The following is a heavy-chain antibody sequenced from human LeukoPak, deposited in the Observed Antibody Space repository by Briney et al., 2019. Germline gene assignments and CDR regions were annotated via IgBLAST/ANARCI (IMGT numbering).Heavy chain of an antibody. D-gene: IGHD3-10*01. V-gene: IGHV3-23*01. CDR3: AKTDYYGSGSYQIYYYYMDV. Sequence: GRSLRLSCAASGFTFSSYTMSWVRQAPGRGLEWVSGISGSGDSTYYADSVKGRFTISRDNSKNTLYLQMNSLRAEDTAVYYCAKTDYYGSGSYQIYYYYMDVWGKGTTVTISS. CDR1: GFTFSSYT. J-gene: IGHJ6*03. CDR2: ISGSGDST.